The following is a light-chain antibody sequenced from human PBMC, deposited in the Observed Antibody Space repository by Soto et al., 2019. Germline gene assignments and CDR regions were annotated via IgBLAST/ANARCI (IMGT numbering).Light chain of an antibody. CDR3: QQYHTIPGT. CDR2: CAS. Sequence: DIVMKQSLDSLAVSLGERASINCTSSQSILYNSRNKNYLAWYQQKPRHPPKLLIHCASTRESGVPDRFRGGGSGTDFTLNISLLQAEDVAVYFGQQYHTIPGTFGGGTKVHLK. CDR1: QSILYNSRNKNY. J-gene: IGKJ4*01. V-gene: IGKV4-1*01.